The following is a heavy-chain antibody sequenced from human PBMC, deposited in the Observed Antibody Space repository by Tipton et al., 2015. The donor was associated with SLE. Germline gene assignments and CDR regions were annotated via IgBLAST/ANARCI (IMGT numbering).Heavy chain of an antibody. CDR3: ARDEGSSWFFDC. CDR1: GFTFSSYS. CDR2: IWYDGSNK. V-gene: IGHV3-33*08. D-gene: IGHD6-13*01. J-gene: IGHJ4*02. Sequence: QLVQSGGGLVKPGGSLRLSCAASGFTFSSYSMHWVRQAPGKGLEWVAIIWYDGSNKYYADSVKGRFTISRDNSKNTLYLQMNSLRAEDTAVYYCARDEGSSWFFDCWGQGTLVTVSS.